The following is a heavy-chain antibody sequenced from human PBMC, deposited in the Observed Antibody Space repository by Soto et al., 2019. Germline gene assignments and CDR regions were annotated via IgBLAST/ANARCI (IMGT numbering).Heavy chain of an antibody. J-gene: IGHJ4*02. Sequence: LGESLKISCKGSGYSFTSYWISWVRQMPGKGPEWMGRIDPSDSYTNYSPSFQGHVTISADKSISTAYLQWSSLKASDTAMYYCARRREDILTGPFDYWGQGTLVTVSS. CDR2: IDPSDSYT. D-gene: IGHD3-9*01. CDR3: ARRREDILTGPFDY. CDR1: GYSFTSYW. V-gene: IGHV5-10-1*01.